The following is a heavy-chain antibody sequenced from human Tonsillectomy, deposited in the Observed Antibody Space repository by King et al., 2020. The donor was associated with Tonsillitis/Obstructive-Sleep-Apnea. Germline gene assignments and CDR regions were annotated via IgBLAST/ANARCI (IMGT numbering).Heavy chain of an antibody. CDR2: IYWYDDK. CDR3: AHSLSDYDYIWGRYRFDY. J-gene: IGHJ4*02. Sequence: TLKESGPTVVKPTQTLTLTCTFSGFSLSTSGVAVGWIRQPPGKALEWLGLIYWYDDKRYRPSLKSRLTITKDTSKNQVVLTMTNMDPVDTATYYFAHSLSDYDYIWGRYRFDYWGQGTLVTVSS. D-gene: IGHD3-16*02. V-gene: IGHV2-5*01. CDR1: GFSLSTSGVA.